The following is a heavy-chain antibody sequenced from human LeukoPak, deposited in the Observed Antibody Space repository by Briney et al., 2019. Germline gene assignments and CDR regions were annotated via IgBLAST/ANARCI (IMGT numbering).Heavy chain of an antibody. CDR1: GFTFSNYW. V-gene: IGHV3-7*01. J-gene: IGHJ4*02. CDR3: ARIGYSSSCTDY. CDR2: IKQDGSQK. D-gene: IGHD2-2*01. Sequence: GGSLRLSCAASGFTFSNYWMTWVRQAPGKGLEWVANIKQDGSQKYYVDSLKGRFTISRDNAKNSVYLQMNSLRAGDTAVYYCARIGYSSSCTDYWGQGTLVTVSS.